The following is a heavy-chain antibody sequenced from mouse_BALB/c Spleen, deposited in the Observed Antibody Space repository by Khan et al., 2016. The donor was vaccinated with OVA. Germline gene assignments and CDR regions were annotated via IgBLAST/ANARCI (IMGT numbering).Heavy chain of an antibody. CDR1: GYTFTSYW. Sequence: VQLKQSGTVLARPGASVKMSCKASGYTFTSYWMHWVKQRPGQGLEWIGAIFPGNSDTNYNQKFKGKAKLTAVTSTSTAYMELNNLTNEDSAVYYCTRNGFSNYESWDYWGQGTTLTVSS. CDR3: TRNGFSNYESWDY. J-gene: IGHJ2*01. V-gene: IGHV1-5*01. CDR2: IFPGNSDT. D-gene: IGHD2-5*01.